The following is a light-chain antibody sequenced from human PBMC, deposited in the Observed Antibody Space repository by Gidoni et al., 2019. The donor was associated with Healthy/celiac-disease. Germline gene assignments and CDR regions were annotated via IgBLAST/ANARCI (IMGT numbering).Light chain of an antibody. Sequence: DIQMTQSPSSLSASVGDRVTITCQASQDISNYLNWDQHKPGKAPKLLIYDASNLETGVPSRFSGTGSGTDFTFTISSLQPEDIATYDCQQYGNLYTFGQGTKLEIK. CDR2: DAS. CDR3: QQYGNLYT. CDR1: QDISNY. J-gene: IGKJ2*01. V-gene: IGKV1-33*01.